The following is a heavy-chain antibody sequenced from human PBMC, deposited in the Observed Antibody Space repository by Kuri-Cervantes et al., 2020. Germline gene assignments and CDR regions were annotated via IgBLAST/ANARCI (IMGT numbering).Heavy chain of an antibody. Sequence: GESLKISCAASGFTFGSYGMHWVRQAPGKGLEWVAVIWYDGSNKYYADSVKGRFTISRDNSKNTLYLQMNSLRAEDTAVYYCARSGSYGHPEPYYYYGMDVWGQGTTVTVSS. CDR3: ARSGSYGHPEPYYYYGMDV. V-gene: IGHV3-33*01. CDR1: GFTFGSYG. D-gene: IGHD1-26*01. J-gene: IGHJ6*02. CDR2: IWYDGSNK.